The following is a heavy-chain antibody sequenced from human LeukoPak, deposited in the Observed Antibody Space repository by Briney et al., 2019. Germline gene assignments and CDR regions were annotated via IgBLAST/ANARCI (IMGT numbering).Heavy chain of an antibody. CDR1: GGSVSSGSYY. CDR3: ARDASLFYGDYAAFDY. Sequence: SETLSLTCTVSGGSVSSGSYYWSWIRQPPGKGLEWIGYTYYSGSPNYNPPLKSRVTISVDTSKNQFSLKLSSVTAADTAVYYCARDASLFYGDYAAFDYWGQGTLVTVSS. D-gene: IGHD4-17*01. V-gene: IGHV4-61*01. CDR2: TYYSGSP. J-gene: IGHJ4*02.